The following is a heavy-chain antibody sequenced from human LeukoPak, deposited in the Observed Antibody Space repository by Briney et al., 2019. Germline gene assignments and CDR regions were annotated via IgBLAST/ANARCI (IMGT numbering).Heavy chain of an antibody. J-gene: IGHJ4*02. CDR2: IYYSGGDT. CDR3: AKDQGQAIVPRRFDY. D-gene: IGHD6-6*01. V-gene: IGHV3-23*01. Sequence: GESLRLSCVASGFSFSTYAMSWVRQAPGKGLEWVSTIYYSGGDTYSADSVKGRFTISRDNSRNTLYLQMNSLRAEDTAVYYCAKDQGQAIVPRRFDYWGQGTLVTVSS. CDR1: GFSFSTYA.